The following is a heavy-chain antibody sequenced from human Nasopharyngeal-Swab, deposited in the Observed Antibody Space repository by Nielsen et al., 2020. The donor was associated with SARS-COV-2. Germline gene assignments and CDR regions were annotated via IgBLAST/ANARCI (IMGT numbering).Heavy chain of an antibody. CDR2: IWYDGSNK. CDR3: ARDLVWQQLFSGHYYYYGMDV. V-gene: IGHV3-33*08. D-gene: IGHD6-13*01. J-gene: IGHJ6*02. CDR1: GFTFSGYW. Sequence: GESLKISCAASGFTFSGYWMSWVRQVPGKGLEWVAVIWYDGSNKYYADSVKGRFTISRDNSKNTLYLQMNSLRAEDTAVYYCARDLVWQQLFSGHYYYYGMDVWGQGTTVTVSS.